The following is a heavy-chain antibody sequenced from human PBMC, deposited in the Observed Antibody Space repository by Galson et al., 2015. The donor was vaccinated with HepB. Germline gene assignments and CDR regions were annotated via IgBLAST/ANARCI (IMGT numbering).Heavy chain of an antibody. CDR1: GFTFGDYA. D-gene: IGHD3-22*01. V-gene: IGHV3-49*04. J-gene: IGHJ4*02. CDR3: TRDLVPDYYDSSGPRGY. CDR2: IRNKAYGGTT. Sequence: LRLSCAASGFTFGDYAMSWVRQAPGKGLEWVGFIRNKAYGGTTEYAASVKGRFTISRDDSKSIAYLQMNSLETEDTAVYYCTRDLVPDYYDSSGPRGYWGQGTLVTVSS.